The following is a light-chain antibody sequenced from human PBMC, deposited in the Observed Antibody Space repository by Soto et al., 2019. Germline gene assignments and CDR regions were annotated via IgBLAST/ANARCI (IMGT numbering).Light chain of an antibody. J-gene: IGKJ1*01. CDR3: QQYNKSPRA. CDR2: GAS. V-gene: IGKV3-15*01. Sequence: EIVMTQSPGTLSVSPGERATLSCRASQSVSSNLAWYQQKPGQAPRLLIYGASTRATGIPARFSGSRSGTEFTLTISSLQSEDIAVYYCQQYNKSPRAFGEGTKVEI. CDR1: QSVSSN.